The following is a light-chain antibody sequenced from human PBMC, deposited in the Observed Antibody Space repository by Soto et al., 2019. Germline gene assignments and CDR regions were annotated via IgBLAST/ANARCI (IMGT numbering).Light chain of an antibody. Sequence: DIQMTQSPSSLSASVGDRVTITCRTSQSVSIYVNWYQQKPGKSPILLIYASSSFQSGVPSRFSGSGSGTDFTLTISSLEPEDFAVYECQQRSNWPPWTFGQGTKVESK. V-gene: IGKV1-39*01. CDR1: QSVSIY. CDR2: ASS. CDR3: QQRSNWPPWT. J-gene: IGKJ1*01.